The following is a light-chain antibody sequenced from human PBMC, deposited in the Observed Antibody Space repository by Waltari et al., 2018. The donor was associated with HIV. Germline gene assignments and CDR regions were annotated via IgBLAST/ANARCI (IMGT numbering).Light chain of an antibody. CDR3: QQYGTSPRST. CDR2: GAS. Sequence: EIVLTQSPGTLTLSPGEGATLSCRASQRLPNDFLACYQQKPGQAPRLLISGASRRSTGIPDRFIGSGSGTDFTLTISRLEPEDFAVYYCQQYGTSPRSTFGQGTKVE. CDR1: QRLPNDF. V-gene: IGKV3-20*01. J-gene: IGKJ2*02.